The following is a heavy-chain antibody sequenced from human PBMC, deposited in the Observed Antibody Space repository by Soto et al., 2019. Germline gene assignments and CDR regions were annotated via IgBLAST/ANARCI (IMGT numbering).Heavy chain of an antibody. V-gene: IGHV2-5*02. CDR1: GFSLSTSGVG. D-gene: IGHD3-16*02. Sequence: QITLKESGPTLVKPTQTLTLTCTFSGFSLSTSGVGVGWIRQPPGKALEWLALIYWDDDKRYSPSLKSRLTITKDTSKNQVVLTMTNMDPVDTATYYGAHLRKNYVWGSYRSDYWGQGTLVTVSS. CDR2: IYWDDDK. J-gene: IGHJ4*02. CDR3: AHLRKNYVWGSYRSDY.